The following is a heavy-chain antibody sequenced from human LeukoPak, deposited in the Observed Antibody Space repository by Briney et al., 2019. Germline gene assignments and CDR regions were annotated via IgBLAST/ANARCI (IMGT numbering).Heavy chain of an antibody. Sequence: GASVKVSCKASGGSFSDYPINWVRQAPGQGLEWLGGIIPKYSASNYAQAFQGRVTITADESTNTVYMEMSGLRPDDTAVYYCVRPDRIFGVPAAFDAWGQGTLVAVSS. CDR3: VRPDRIFGVPAAFDA. CDR1: GGSFSDYP. CDR2: IIPKYSAS. D-gene: IGHD3-3*02. J-gene: IGHJ3*01. V-gene: IGHV1-69*13.